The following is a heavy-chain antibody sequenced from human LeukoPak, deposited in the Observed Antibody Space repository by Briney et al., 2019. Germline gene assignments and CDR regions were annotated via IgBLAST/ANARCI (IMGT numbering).Heavy chain of an antibody. CDR1: GITLSNAW. J-gene: IGHJ6*03. CDR2: ISSSSSTI. Sequence: GGSLRLSCEASGITLSNAWMNWVRQAPGKGLEWVSYISSSSSTIYYADSVKGRFTISRDNAKNSLYLQMNSLRAEDTAVYYCARDISGPYCSSTSCYYMDVWGKGTTVTVSS. D-gene: IGHD2-2*01. CDR3: ARDISGPYCSSTSCYYMDV. V-gene: IGHV3-48*01.